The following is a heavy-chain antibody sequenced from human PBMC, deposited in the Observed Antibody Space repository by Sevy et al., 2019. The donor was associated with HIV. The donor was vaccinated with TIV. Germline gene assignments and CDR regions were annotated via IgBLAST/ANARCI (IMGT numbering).Heavy chain of an antibody. CDR1: GFTFSSYW. Sequence: GGSLRLSCAASGFTFSSYWMSWVRQAPGRGLEWVANIKQDGSEKYYVDSVKGRFTISRDNAKNSLYLQMNSLRAEDTAVYYCGGGVWSGYYKPPYYYGMDVWGQWTTVTVSS. J-gene: IGHJ6*02. D-gene: IGHD3-3*01. CDR2: IKQDGSEK. V-gene: IGHV3-7*01. CDR3: GGGVWSGYYKPPYYYGMDV.